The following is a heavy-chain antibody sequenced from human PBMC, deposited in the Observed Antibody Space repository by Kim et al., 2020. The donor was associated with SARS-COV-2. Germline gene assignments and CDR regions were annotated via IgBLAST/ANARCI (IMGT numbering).Heavy chain of an antibody. CDR2: IIPILGIA. D-gene: IGHD3-22*01. V-gene: IGHV1-69*04. Sequence: SVKVSCKASGGTFSSYTISWVRQAPGQGLEWMGRIIPILGIANYAQKFQGRVTITADKSTRTAYMELSSLRSEDTAVYYCARDSSYYYDSSGNPLPDWGQGTLVTVSS. CDR3: ARDSSYYYDSSGNPLPD. J-gene: IGHJ4*02. CDR1: GGTFSSYT.